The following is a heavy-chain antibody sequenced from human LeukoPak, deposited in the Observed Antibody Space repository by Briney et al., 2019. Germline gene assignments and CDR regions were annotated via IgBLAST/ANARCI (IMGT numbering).Heavy chain of an antibody. CDR3: ARDHIVVVTAILNYYYGMDV. CDR2: ISYDGSNK. V-gene: IGHV3-30-3*01. CDR1: GFTFSSYA. J-gene: IGHJ6*02. Sequence: GRSLRLSCAASGFTFSSYAMHWVRQAPGKGLEWVAVISYDGSNKYYADSVKGRFTISRDNSKNTLYLQMNSLRAEDTAVYYCARDHIVVVTAILNYYYGMDVWGQGTTVTVSS. D-gene: IGHD2-21*02.